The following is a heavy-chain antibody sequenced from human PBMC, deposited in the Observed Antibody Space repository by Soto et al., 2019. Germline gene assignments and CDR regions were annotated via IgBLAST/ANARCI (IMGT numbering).Heavy chain of an antibody. CDR1: GGTFSSYA. Sequence: QVQLVQSGAEVKKPGSSVKVSCKASGGTFSSYAISWVRQAPGQGLEWMGGIIPIFGTANYAQKFQGRVTITADESTSTAYMELSSLRSEDTAVYYGARKNCSSTSCYRALYYYYGMDVWGQGTTVTVSS. CDR2: IIPIFGTA. J-gene: IGHJ6*02. D-gene: IGHD2-2*01. V-gene: IGHV1-69*01. CDR3: ARKNCSSTSCYRALYYYYGMDV.